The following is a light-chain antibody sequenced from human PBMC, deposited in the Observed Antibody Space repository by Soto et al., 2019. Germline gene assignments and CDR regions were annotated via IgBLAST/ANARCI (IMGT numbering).Light chain of an antibody. V-gene: IGKV3-11*01. CDR1: QTVSRY. CDR2: DAF. Sequence: EIVLTQSPATLSLSPAERATLSCRASQTVSRYLSWYQQKPGQAPRLLIYDAFNRAPGIPARFSGSGSGTDFSLTISSLEPEDFAVYYCLQRGDWPPSFGGGTKVEI. J-gene: IGKJ4*01. CDR3: LQRGDWPPS.